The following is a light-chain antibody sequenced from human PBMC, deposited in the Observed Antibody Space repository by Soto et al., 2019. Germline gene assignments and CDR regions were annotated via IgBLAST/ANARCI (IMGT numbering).Light chain of an antibody. CDR3: QQYNNWPPST. V-gene: IGKV3-15*01. CDR2: GAS. J-gene: IGKJ1*01. CDR1: QSVSSN. Sequence: EIVMTQSPATLSVSPGERATLSCRASQSVSSNLDWYQQKPGQATRLLIYGASTRATCIPARFSGSGSGTEFTLTIRSLQSEDVAVYYCQQYNNWPPSTFGQGTKVEIK.